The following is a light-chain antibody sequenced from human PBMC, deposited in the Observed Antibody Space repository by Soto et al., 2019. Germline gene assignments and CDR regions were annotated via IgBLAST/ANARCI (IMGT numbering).Light chain of an antibody. CDR1: QSISSW. CDR3: QQYNSYRT. J-gene: IGKJ1*01. Sequence: DIQMTQSPSTLSASVGDRVTITCRASQSISSWLAWYQQKPGKAPKLLIYKASSLESGVPSRFSGCGSGTEFTLTISSLQPDDFATYYCQQYNSYRTFGQGTKVEIK. CDR2: KAS. V-gene: IGKV1-5*03.